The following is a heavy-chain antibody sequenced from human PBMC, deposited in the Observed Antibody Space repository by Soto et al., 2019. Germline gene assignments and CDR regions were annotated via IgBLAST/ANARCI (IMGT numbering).Heavy chain of an antibody. V-gene: IGHV4-39*07. D-gene: IGHD6-19*01. Sequence: PSETLSLTCTVSGGSIRSSSCHWGWIRQSPGKGLDWFGEINHSGSTNYNPSLKSRVTISVDTSKNQFSLKLSSVTAADTAVYYCARVRSRAVASIWASYYYYMDVWGKGTTVTVSS. CDR3: ARVRSRAVASIWASYYYYMDV. CDR2: INHSGST. J-gene: IGHJ6*03. CDR1: GGSIRSSSCH.